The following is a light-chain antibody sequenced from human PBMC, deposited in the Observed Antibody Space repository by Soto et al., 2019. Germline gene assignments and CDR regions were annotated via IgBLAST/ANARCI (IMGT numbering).Light chain of an antibody. CDR1: QSVSSNY. V-gene: IGKV3-20*01. CDR2: GAF. J-gene: IGKJ1*01. Sequence: EIVLTQSPGTLSLSPGERATFSCRASQSVSSNYLAWYQQKPGQAPRLLIYGAFKRATGIPDRFSGSGSGTDFTLTISRMEPEDFAVYCCHQYKNWRTFGQGTKVDIK. CDR3: HQYKNWRT.